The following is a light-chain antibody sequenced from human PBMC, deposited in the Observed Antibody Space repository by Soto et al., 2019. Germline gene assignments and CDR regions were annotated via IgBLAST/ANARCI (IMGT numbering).Light chain of an antibody. CDR1: QSVDSRF. Sequence: EIVLTQSPGTLSLSPGERATLSCRASQSVDSRFLAWYQQKRRQAPRVLMYGASIRATGIPDRCSGSGSGTDFTLSIRRLEPEDFAVYYCQQYDSSRTFGQGTKVEMK. CDR3: QQYDSSRT. J-gene: IGKJ1*01. CDR2: GAS. V-gene: IGKV3-20*01.